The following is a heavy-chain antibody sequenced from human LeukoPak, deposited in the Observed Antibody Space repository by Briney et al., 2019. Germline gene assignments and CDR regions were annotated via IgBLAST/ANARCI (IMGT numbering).Heavy chain of an antibody. V-gene: IGHV3-23*01. CDR3: AKDLAVVPRYYFDY. D-gene: IGHD4-23*01. CDR2: ISGSGGST. J-gene: IGHJ4*02. Sequence: GSLRLSCAASGFPFSSYAMSWVRQASGKGLEWVSAISGSGGSTYYADSVKGRFTISRDNSKNTLYLQMNSLRAEDTAVYYCAKDLAVVPRYYFDYWGQGTLVTVSS. CDR1: GFPFSSYA.